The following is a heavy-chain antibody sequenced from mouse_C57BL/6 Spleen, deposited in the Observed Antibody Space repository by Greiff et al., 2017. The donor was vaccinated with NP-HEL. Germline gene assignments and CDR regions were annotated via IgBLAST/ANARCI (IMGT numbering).Heavy chain of an antibody. V-gene: IGHV5-4*01. CDR3: ARDLSNFDY. CDR1: GFTFSSYA. Sequence: EVKVEESGGGLVKPGGSLKLSCAASGFTFSSYAMSWVRQTPEKRLEWVATISDGGSYTYYPDNVKGRFTISRDNAKNNLYLQMSHLRSEDTAMYYCARDLSNFDYWGQGTTLTVSS. D-gene: IGHD6-2*01. CDR2: ISDGGSYT. J-gene: IGHJ2*01.